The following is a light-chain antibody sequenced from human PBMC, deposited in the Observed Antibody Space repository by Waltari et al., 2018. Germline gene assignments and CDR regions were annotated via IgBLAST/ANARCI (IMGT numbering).Light chain of an antibody. Sequence: EIVMTQSPATLSVYPGERATLSCRASQSVSNNLAWFQHKPGQAPRLLIYGASTRAAGIPARFSGSGSGADFTLTISSLQSEDFATYYCQKYNSAPRTFGQGTKVEIK. CDR2: GAS. V-gene: IGKV3-15*01. CDR1: QSVSNN. CDR3: QKYNSAPRT. J-gene: IGKJ1*01.